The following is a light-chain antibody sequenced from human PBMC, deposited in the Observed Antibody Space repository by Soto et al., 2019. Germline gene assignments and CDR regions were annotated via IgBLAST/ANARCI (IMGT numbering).Light chain of an antibody. J-gene: IGKJ3*01. CDR3: QQFHSYPLT. CDR1: QGISSY. CDR2: AAS. Sequence: IQLTQSPSSLSASVGDRVTITCRASQGISSYLAWYQQKPGKAPELLIHAASTLQSGVPSRFSGSGSGTDFPLTISSLQPEDFAIYHCQQFHSYPLTFGPGTKVDIK. V-gene: IGKV1-9*01.